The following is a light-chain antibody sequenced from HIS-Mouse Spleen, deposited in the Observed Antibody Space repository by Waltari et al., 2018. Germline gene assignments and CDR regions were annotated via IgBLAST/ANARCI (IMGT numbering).Light chain of an antibody. CDR1: SPNIGSNY. V-gene: IGLV1-47*01. CDR3: AAWDDSLSGPG. Sequence: QSVLTQPPSASGTPGQRVTIPCSGSSPNIGSNYVYWYQQLPGTAPKLLIYRNNQRPSGVPDRFSGSKSGASASLALSGLRSEDEADYYCAAWDDSLSGPGIGGGTKLTVL. J-gene: IGLJ2*01. CDR2: RNN.